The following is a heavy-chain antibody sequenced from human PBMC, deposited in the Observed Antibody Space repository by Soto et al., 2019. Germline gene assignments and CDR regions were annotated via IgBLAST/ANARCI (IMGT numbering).Heavy chain of an antibody. CDR1: GFTFRSYG. CDR2: ISYDGSNK. CDR3: AKDLTPKYYYYGMDV. Sequence: QVQLVESGGGVVQPGRSLRLSCAASGFTFRSYGMHWVRQAPGKGLEWVAVISYDGSNKYYADSVKGRFTISRDNSKNTLYLQMNSLRAEDTAVYYCAKDLTPKYYYYGMDVWGQGTTVTVSS. D-gene: IGHD3-16*01. V-gene: IGHV3-30*18. J-gene: IGHJ6*02.